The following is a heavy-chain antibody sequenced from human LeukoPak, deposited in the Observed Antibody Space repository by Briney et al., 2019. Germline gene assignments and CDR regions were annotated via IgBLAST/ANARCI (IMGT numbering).Heavy chain of an antibody. CDR2: IYYSGSS. Sequence: SETLSLTCSVSGGSVRNSTYYWGWIRQPPGKGLEWVGHIYYSGSSFYNPSLRSRVTISGDASKNQFSLKLNSVTDADTAVYYCARGPGGTTDSFDYWGQGTLVAVSS. CDR3: ARGPGGTTDSFDY. D-gene: IGHD1-1*01. V-gene: IGHV4-39*07. J-gene: IGHJ4*02. CDR1: GGSVRNSTYY.